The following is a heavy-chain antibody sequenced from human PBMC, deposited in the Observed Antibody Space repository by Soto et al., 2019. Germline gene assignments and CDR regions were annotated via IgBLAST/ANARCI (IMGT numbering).Heavy chain of an antibody. CDR2: IKYSGTT. D-gene: IGHD1-26*01. V-gene: IGHV4-39*01. Sequence: SETLSLTCTVSGGSISSSRCHWGWIRQPPGKGLEWIASIKYSGTTFYNPSLKSRVTLSVDTSKNQFALKLSSVTAAETAVYYCVRHGITGSHYDPFDIWGQGTMVTVSS. CDR3: VRHGITGSHYDPFDI. CDR1: GGSISSSRCH. J-gene: IGHJ3*02.